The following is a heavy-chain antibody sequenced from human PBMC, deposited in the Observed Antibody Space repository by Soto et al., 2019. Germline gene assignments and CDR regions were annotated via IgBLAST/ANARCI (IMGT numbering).Heavy chain of an antibody. D-gene: IGHD2-15*01. CDR1: GGSVSSGGYY. CDR3: ARGMIPVVRRYFDY. J-gene: IGHJ4*02. Sequence: SETLSLTCNVSGGSVSSGGYYWNWIRQPPGKGLEWIGHIHYNGSTNYNPSLKSRVTISVDTSKNQFSLKLNSVTAADTAIYYCARGMIPVVRRYFDYWGQGTLVTVSS. CDR2: IHYNGST. V-gene: IGHV4-61*08.